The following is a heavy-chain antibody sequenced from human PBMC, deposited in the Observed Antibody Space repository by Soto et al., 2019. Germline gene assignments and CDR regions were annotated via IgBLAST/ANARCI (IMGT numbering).Heavy chain of an antibody. CDR3: AKGGRQWLVTSDFNY. J-gene: IGHJ4*02. V-gene: IGHV3-30*18. Sequence: GGSMRLSCTASGLNFSDYAMHWVSQKTGKGLEWVAVVSHDGRNTHYADSVKGRFTISRDSSKNTVSLEMTSLRAEDTAVYYCAKGGRQWLVTSDFNYWGQGALVTVSS. CDR2: VSHDGRNT. D-gene: IGHD6-19*01. CDR1: GLNFSDYA.